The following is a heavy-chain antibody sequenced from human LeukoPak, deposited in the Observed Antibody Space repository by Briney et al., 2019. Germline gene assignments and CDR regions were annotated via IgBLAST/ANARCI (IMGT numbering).Heavy chain of an antibody. Sequence: GGSLRLSCSASGFTFSSYAMYWVRQAPGKGLEYVSAISSSGGSTYYADSVKGRFTISRDNSKNTLYLQMSSLRAEDTAVYYCVKGEAGYDFWSGYYDYWGQGTPVTVSS. CDR2: ISSSGGST. V-gene: IGHV3-64D*09. CDR1: GFTFSSYA. CDR3: VKGEAGYDFWSGYYDY. D-gene: IGHD3-3*01. J-gene: IGHJ4*02.